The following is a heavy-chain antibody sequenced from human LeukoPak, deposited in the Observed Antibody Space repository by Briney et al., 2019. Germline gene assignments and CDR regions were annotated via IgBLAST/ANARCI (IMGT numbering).Heavy chain of an antibody. CDR1: GGTFSSYA. D-gene: IGHD3-10*01. Sequence: ASVKVSCKASGGTFSSYAISWVRQAPGQGLEWMGRIIPILGIANYAQKFQGRVTMTEDTSTDTAYMELSSLRSEDTAVYYCATSVLVRGVIITDYWGQGTLVTVSS. V-gene: IGHV1-69*04. CDR3: ATSVLVRGVIITDY. CDR2: IIPILGIA. J-gene: IGHJ4*02.